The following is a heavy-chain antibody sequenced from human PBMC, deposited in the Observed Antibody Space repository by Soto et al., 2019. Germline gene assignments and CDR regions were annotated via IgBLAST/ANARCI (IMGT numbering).Heavy chain of an antibody. CDR1: GFTFSSYS. CDR3: ARDMTTVTTYSDY. Sequence: HPGGSLRLSCAASGFTFSSYSMNWVRQAPGKGLEWVSYISSSSSTIYYADSVKGRFTISRDNAKNSLYLQMNSLRAEDTAVYYCARDMTTVTTYSDYWGQGTLVTVSS. D-gene: IGHD4-17*01. V-gene: IGHV3-48*01. J-gene: IGHJ4*02. CDR2: ISSSSSTI.